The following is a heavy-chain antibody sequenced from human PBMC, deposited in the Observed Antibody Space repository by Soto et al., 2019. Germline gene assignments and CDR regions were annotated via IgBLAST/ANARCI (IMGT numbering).Heavy chain of an antibody. CDR1: GFTFSSNA. CDR3: GKGTWGDFDI. Sequence: EVQLLESGGGLVQPGGSLRLSCVASGFTFSSNAMSWVRQAPGKGLEWVSHITSGSGGGTDYADSVKGRFTISRDKGKATLYMQMKSLRVEDTAVYYCGKGTWGDFDIWGHGTLVTVSS. CDR2: ITSGSGGGT. V-gene: IGHV3-23*01. D-gene: IGHD7-27*01. J-gene: IGHJ3*02.